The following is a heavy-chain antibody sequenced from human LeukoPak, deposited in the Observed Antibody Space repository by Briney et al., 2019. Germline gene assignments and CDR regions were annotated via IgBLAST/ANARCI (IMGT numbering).Heavy chain of an antibody. D-gene: IGHD4-23*01. CDR3: AKALYGGNSEGTPVDY. Sequence: PGGSLRLSCAASGFTFSSYSMNWVRQAPGKGLEWVSSISSSSSYIYYADSVKGRFTISRDNAKNSLYLQMNSLRAEDTAVYYCAKALYGGNSEGTPVDYWGQGTLVTVSS. V-gene: IGHV3-21*01. CDR1: GFTFSSYS. CDR2: ISSSSSYI. J-gene: IGHJ4*02.